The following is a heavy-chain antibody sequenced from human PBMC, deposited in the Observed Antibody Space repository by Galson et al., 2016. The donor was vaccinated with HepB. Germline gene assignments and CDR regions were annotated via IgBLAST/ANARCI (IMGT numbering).Heavy chain of an antibody. D-gene: IGHD6-25*01. V-gene: IGHV4-39*07. CDR2: VYYSGTA. Sequence: ETLSLTCTVSSGSISSSRYYWGWIRQPPGKGLEWIGSVYYSGTAYYDPSLKSRVSISVDTSKNQFSLMLTSVTAADTAVYYCARGGSRIEASGAFEDWGQGSLVTVSS. CDR1: SGSISSSRYY. J-gene: IGHJ4*02. CDR3: ARGGSRIEASGAFED.